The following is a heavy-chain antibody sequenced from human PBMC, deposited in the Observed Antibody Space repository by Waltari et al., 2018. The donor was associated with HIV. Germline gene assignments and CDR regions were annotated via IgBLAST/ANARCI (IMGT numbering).Heavy chain of an antibody. Sequence: LHESGPGRVKPSQTLSLTCSVSGGSVSSATFYWSWVRQAPGKGLEWIAYVYDKRTFNYNPSLKNRVTVSTDASKNQFYLSLRSVTGADTATYYCVRSVWSGSSSWGRGTLVVVSS. V-gene: IGHV4-61*01. CDR2: VYDKRTF. D-gene: IGHD3-3*01. CDR3: VRSVWSGSSS. J-gene: IGHJ5*02. CDR1: GGSVSSATFY.